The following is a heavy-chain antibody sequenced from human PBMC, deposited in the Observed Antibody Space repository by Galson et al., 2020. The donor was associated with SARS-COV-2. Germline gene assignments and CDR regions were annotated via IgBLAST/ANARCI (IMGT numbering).Heavy chain of an antibody. CDR3: VLGMGTADISS. Sequence: QLGESLKISCATSGFTFRHYWMHWVRQAPGKGLEWVANINEDGSGKHYVDSVKDRLIIFRENAKSSVYLQMSNLRAEDTAVYYCVLGMGTADISSWGQGTLVTVSS. CDR2: INEDGSGK. CDR1: GFTFRHYW. D-gene: IGHD2-2*01. V-gene: IGHV3-7*01. J-gene: IGHJ4*02.